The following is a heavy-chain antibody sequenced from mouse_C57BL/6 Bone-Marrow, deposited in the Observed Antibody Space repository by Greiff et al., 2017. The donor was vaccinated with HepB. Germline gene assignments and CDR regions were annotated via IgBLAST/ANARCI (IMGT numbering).Heavy chain of an antibody. D-gene: IGHD1-1*01. V-gene: IGHV5-12*01. CDR1: GFTFSDYY. J-gene: IGHJ4*01. CDR3: ARPPLYYYGSSYEAMDY. CDR2: ISNGGGST. Sequence: EVMLVESGGGLVQPGGSLKLSCAASGFTFSDYYMYWVRQTPEKRLEWVAYISNGGGSTYYPDTVKGRFTISRDKDKNTLYLQMSRLKSEDTAMYYCARPPLYYYGSSYEAMDYWGQGTSVTVSS.